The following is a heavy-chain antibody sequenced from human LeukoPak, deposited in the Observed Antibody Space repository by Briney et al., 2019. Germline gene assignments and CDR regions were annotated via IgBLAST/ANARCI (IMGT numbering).Heavy chain of an antibody. CDR3: ARVSGYCSGGSCYGLPSHGMDV. J-gene: IGHJ6*02. V-gene: IGHV1-46*01. CDR1: GYPFTNYY. D-gene: IGHD2-15*01. Sequence: ASVKVSCKASGYPFTNYYINWVRQAPGQGLEWMGIINPSGGSQSSAQKFQGRVTMTRDTSTSTVYMEMSSLRSEDTAVYYCARVSGYCSGGSCYGLPSHGMDVWGQGTTVTVSS. CDR2: INPSGGSQ.